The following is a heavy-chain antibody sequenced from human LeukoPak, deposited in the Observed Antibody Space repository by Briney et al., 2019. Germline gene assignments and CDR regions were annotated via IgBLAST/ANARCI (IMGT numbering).Heavy chain of an antibody. Sequence: SQTLSLTCAISGDSVSSNSAAWNWIRQSPSRGLEWLGRTFYRSKLYNDYAVSVKSRITINPDTSKDQFSLQLSSVTAGDTAVYYCARRNYGGKGYGYFDLWGRGTLVTVSS. D-gene: IGHD4-23*01. V-gene: IGHV6-1*01. CDR3: ARRNYGGKGYGYFDL. CDR1: GDSVSSNSAA. CDR2: TFYRSKLYN. J-gene: IGHJ2*01.